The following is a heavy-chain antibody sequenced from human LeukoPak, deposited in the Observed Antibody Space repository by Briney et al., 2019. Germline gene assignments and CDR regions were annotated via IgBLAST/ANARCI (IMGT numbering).Heavy chain of an antibody. Sequence: GGSLRLSCAASGFTFSSYGMHWVRQAPGKGLEWVAVTWYDGSNKYYADSVKGRFTISRDNSKNTLYLQMNSLRAEDTAVYYCAKGKQWLSQTTAFDIWGQGTMVTVSS. CDR2: TWYDGSNK. J-gene: IGHJ3*02. CDR3: AKGKQWLSQTTAFDI. D-gene: IGHD6-19*01. V-gene: IGHV3-33*06. CDR1: GFTFSSYG.